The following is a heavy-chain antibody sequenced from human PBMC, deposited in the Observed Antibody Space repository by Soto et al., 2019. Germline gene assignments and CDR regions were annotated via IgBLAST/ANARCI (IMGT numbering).Heavy chain of an antibody. V-gene: IGHV4-39*01. Sequence: SETLSLTCTVSGGSISRSSDYWGWIRQPPGRGLEWIGIIFYTGSTYYSPSLKSRVTMSVDTSKNQFALELTSVTAADTAVYYCAKSAVADYYFDYWGQGTLVTVSS. CDR1: GGSISRSSDY. CDR3: AKSAVADYYFDY. J-gene: IGHJ4*02. D-gene: IGHD6-19*01. CDR2: IFYTGST.